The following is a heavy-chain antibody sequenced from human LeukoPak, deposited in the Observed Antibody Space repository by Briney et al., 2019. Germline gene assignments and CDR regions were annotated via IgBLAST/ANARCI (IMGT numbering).Heavy chain of an antibody. CDR2: INSDGIST. J-gene: IGHJ4*02. Sequence: GGSLRLSCAASGFTFSNYWMHWVRQAPGKGLVWVSRINSDGISTGYADSVKGRFTVSRDNAKKTLYLQMNSLRAEDTAVYYCARDVGNFDYWVQGTLVTVSS. CDR3: ARDVGNFDY. CDR1: GFTFSNYW. V-gene: IGHV3-74*01.